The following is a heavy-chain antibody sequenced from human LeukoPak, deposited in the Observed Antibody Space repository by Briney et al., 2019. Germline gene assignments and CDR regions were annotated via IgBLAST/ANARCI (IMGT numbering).Heavy chain of an antibody. Sequence: PGRSLRLSCAASGFTFSSYGMHWVRQAPGKGLEWVAVIWYDGSNKYYADSVKGRFTISRGNSKNTLYLQMNSLRAEDTAVYYCARDESYYFDYWGQGTLVTVSS. CDR2: IWYDGSNK. V-gene: IGHV3-33*01. J-gene: IGHJ4*02. CDR3: ARDESYYFDY. CDR1: GFTFSSYG.